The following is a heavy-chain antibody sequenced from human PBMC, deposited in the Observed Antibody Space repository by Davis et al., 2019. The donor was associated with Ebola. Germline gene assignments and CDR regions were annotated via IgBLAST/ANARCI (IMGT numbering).Heavy chain of an antibody. CDR1: VITFSSYA. Sequence: GGSLRLSCTDSVITFSSYAMTWVRQAPGKGLEWVSAISGSGGSTYYADSVKGRFTISRHNSKNTLYLQMNSLRAEDTAVYYCARLSRVSSRGANYYYYGMDVWGQGTTVTVSS. CDR3: ARLSRVSSRGANYYYYGMDV. CDR2: ISGSGGST. J-gene: IGHJ6*02. D-gene: IGHD6-13*01. V-gene: IGHV3-23*01.